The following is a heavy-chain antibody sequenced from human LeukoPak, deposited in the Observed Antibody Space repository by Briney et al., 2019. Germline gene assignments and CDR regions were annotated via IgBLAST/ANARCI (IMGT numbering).Heavy chain of an antibody. CDR3: ARDPVDYGDYLLDY. J-gene: IGHJ4*02. V-gene: IGHV3-30*04. CDR2: ISYDGSNK. CDR1: GFTFSSYA. Sequence: GGSLRLSCAASGFTFSSYAMHWVRQAPGKGLEWVAVISYDGSNKYYADSVKGRFTISRDNSKNTLYLQMNSLRAEDTAVYYCARDPVDYGDYLLDYWGQGTLVTVSS. D-gene: IGHD4-17*01.